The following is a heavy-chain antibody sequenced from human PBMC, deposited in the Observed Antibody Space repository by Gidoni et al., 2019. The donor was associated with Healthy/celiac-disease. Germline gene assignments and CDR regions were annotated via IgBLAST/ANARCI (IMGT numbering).Heavy chain of an antibody. CDR3: AKDRCSSTSCYGWFDP. Sequence: EVQLVESGGGLVQHGRSLGLSCSASGFTFDEYAMHWVSVISWNSVSIGYADSVKGRFTISRDNAKNSLYLQMNSLRAEDTALYYCAKDRCSSTSCYGWFDPWGQGTLVTVSS. CDR1: GFTFDEYA. V-gene: IGHV3-9*01. D-gene: IGHD2-2*01. J-gene: IGHJ5*02. CDR2: ISWNSVSI.